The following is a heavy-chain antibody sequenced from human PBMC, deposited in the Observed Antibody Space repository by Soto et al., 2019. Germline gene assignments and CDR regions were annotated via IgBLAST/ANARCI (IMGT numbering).Heavy chain of an antibody. D-gene: IGHD6-19*01. CDR2: ISGNGADT. V-gene: IGHV3-23*01. CDR3: GKERRGSGWFVCTF. J-gene: IGHJ1*01. Sequence: VQLLESGGGLVQPGGSVRLSCAASGFPFSHYAMTWVRQAPGKGLEWVSVISGNGADTTNADSVRGRFTISRDNSTETVILQMNSLSDDNTAVYYCGKERRGSGWFVCTFWGQDVLVTVSS. CDR1: GFPFSHYA.